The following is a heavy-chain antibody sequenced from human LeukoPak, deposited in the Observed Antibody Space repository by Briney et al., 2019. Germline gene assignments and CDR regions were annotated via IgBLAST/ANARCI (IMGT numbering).Heavy chain of an antibody. Sequence: PSETLSLTCTVSGGSISSSPYSWAWIRQPPGKGLEWIGTIYYSGNTYYSPSLKSRVTISVDTSKNQFSLKLTSVIAADTAVYYCVTYSTGWYYSDYWGQGTLVTVSS. CDR2: IYYSGNT. CDR1: GGSISSSPYS. V-gene: IGHV4-39*07. D-gene: IGHD6-19*01. CDR3: VTYSTGWYYSDY. J-gene: IGHJ4*02.